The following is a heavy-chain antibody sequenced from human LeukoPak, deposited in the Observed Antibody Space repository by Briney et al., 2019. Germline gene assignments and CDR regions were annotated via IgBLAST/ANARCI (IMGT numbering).Heavy chain of an antibody. CDR3: AGAANWYDAFDI. CDR2: INPNSGGT. Sequence: ASVKVSCKASGYTFTGYYMHWVRQAPGQGLEWMGWINPNSGGTNYAQKFQGRVTMTGDTSISTAYMELSRLRSDDTAVYYCAGAANWYDAFDIWGQGTMVTVSS. D-gene: IGHD4/OR15-4a*01. CDR1: GYTFTGYY. V-gene: IGHV1-2*02. J-gene: IGHJ3*02.